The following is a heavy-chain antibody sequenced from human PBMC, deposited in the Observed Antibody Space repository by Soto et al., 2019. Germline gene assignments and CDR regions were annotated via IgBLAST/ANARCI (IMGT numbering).Heavy chain of an antibody. J-gene: IGHJ4*02. CDR1: GLSLSSNKSG. V-gene: IGHV2-5*02. Sequence: SGLSLSSNKSGEVSILDPTGKALEWLALIYWDDDKRYSPSLKDRLAISKDTSSNQVVLTITDVDPGDSATYLCAHASYYDLPAFAHWGPETLLSVSS. D-gene: IGHD1-26*01. CDR2: IYWDDDK. CDR3: AHASYYDLPAFAH.